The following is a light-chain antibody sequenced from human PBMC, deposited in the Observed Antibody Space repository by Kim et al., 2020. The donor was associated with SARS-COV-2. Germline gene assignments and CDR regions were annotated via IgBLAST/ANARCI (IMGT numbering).Light chain of an antibody. J-gene: IGKJ2*01. V-gene: IGKV3-11*01. CDR1: QSVNSY. CDR2: DTS. CDR3: QQRSNWPPRYT. Sequence: EIVLTQSPATLSLSPGERATLSYRASQSVNSYLAWYQQKPGQAPRLLIYDTSNRATGIPARLSGSGSGTDFTLTISSLEPEDFAVYYCQQRSNWPPRYTFGQGNKLEI.